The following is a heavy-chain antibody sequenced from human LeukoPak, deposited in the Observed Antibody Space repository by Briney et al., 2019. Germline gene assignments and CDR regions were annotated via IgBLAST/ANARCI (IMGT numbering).Heavy chain of an antibody. V-gene: IGHV4-39*01. J-gene: IGHJ4*02. CDR1: GGSIRSSSYY. D-gene: IGHD3-16*01. CDR3: ARRGLNRQNFDY. Sequence: SETLSLTCTVSGGSIRSSSYYWGWIRQPPGKGLEWIGSIYYSGRTYYNPSLKSRATISVDTSKNQLSLKLNSVTAADTAVYYCARRGLNRQNFDYWGQGTLVTVSS. CDR2: IYYSGRT.